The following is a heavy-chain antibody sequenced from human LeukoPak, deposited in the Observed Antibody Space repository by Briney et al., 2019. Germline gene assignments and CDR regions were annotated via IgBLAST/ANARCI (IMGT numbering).Heavy chain of an antibody. D-gene: IGHD5-24*01. CDR2: IYYSGST. V-gene: IGHV4-59*01. J-gene: IGHJ4*02. Sequence: PSETLSLTCTVSGGSISSYYWSWIRQPPEKGLEWIGYIYYSGSTNYNPSLKSRVTISVDTSKNQFSLKLSSVTAADTAVYYCARDASKRWLPDYWGQGTLVTVSS. CDR1: GGSISSYY. CDR3: ARDASKRWLPDY.